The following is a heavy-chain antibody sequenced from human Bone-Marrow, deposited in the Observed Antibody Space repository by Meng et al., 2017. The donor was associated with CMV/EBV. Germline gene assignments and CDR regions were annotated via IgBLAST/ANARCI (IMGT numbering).Heavy chain of an antibody. D-gene: IGHD2-2*01. CDR2: IYYSGST. Sequence: SATLSLTCTVSGGSISSYYWSWIRQPPGKGLEWIGYIYYSGSTNYNPSLKSRVTISVDTSKNQFTLKLSSVTAADTAVYYCASRGEDIVVVPAGNWGQGTLVTVSS. V-gene: IGHV4-59*01. CDR3: ASRGEDIVVVPAGN. CDR1: GGSISSYY. J-gene: IGHJ4*02.